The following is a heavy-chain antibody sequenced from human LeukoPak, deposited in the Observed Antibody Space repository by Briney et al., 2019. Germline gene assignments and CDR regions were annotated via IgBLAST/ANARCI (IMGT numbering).Heavy chain of an antibody. J-gene: IGHJ5*02. CDR3: ARHVGFITMVRGVINNNWFDP. D-gene: IGHD3-10*01. CDR1: GGSISSYY. Sequence: SETLSLTCTVSGGSISSYYWSWIRQPPGKGLEWIGYIYYSGSTYYNPSLRSRVTISVDTSKNQFSLKLSSVTAADTAVYYCARHVGFITMVRGVINNNWFDPWGQGTLVTVSS. CDR2: IYYSGST. V-gene: IGHV4-59*08.